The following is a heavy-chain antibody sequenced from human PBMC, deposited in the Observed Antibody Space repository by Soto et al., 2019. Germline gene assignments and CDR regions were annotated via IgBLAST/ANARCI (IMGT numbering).Heavy chain of an antibody. V-gene: IGHV3-30-3*01. CDR1: GFTFSSYA. Sequence: QVQLVESGGGVVQPGRSLRLSCAASGFTFSSYAMHWVRQAPGKGLEWVAVISYDGSNKYYADSVKGRFTISRDNSKNTLYLQINSLRAEDTAVYYCARDIVVVPAAVHYYYGMDVWGQGTTVTVSS. CDR3: ARDIVVVPAAVHYYYGMDV. J-gene: IGHJ6*02. CDR2: ISYDGSNK. D-gene: IGHD2-2*01.